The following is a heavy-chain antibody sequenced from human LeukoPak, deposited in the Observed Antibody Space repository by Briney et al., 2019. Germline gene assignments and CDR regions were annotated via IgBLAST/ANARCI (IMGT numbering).Heavy chain of an antibody. J-gene: IGHJ4*02. V-gene: IGHV1-18*01. CDR1: GHTFTSYG. Sequence: ASVKVSCKASGHTFTSYGISWVRQAPGQGLERMGWISAYNGNTNYAQKFQGRVTMTTDTSTSTAYMELRSLRSDDTAVYYCARGHCSSTSCYRGVDYWGQGTLVTVSS. CDR3: ARGHCSSTSCYRGVDY. CDR2: ISAYNGNT. D-gene: IGHD2-2*01.